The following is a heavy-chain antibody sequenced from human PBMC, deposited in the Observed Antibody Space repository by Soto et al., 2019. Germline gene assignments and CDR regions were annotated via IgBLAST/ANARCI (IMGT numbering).Heavy chain of an antibody. Sequence: QVQLQESGPGLVKPSQTLSLTCTVSGGSISSGGYYWSWIRQHPGKGLEWIGYIYYSGSTYYNPSFKGRVTISGDTSKNQFSLKLSSVTAADTAVYYCARGGRLRYFPAYGMDVWGQGTTVTVSS. D-gene: IGHD3-9*01. CDR1: GGSISSGGYY. J-gene: IGHJ6*02. CDR2: IYYSGST. V-gene: IGHV4-31*03. CDR3: ARGGRLRYFPAYGMDV.